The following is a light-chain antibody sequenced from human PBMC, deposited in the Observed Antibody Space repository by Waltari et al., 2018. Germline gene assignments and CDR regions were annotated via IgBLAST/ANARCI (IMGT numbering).Light chain of an antibody. Sequence: QSALTQPRSVSGSPGXSVTISCXXTSXXXXXXXXXXXYQQHPGKAPKLMIYDVTRRPSGVPDHFSGAKSGNTASLTISGLQAEDEADYYCCSYAGSYNYVFGTGTKVTVL. J-gene: IGLJ1*01. V-gene: IGLV2-11*01. CDR1: SXXXXXXXX. CDR2: DVT. CDR3: CSYAGSYNYV.